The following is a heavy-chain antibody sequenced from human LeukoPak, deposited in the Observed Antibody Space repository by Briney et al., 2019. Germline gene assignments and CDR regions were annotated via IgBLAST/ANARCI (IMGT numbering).Heavy chain of an antibody. Sequence: ASVKVSCKASGYTFTSYYIHWVRQAPGQGLEWMGIIYPSGGSTSYAQKFQGRVTVTRDTSTSTVYMELSSLRSEDTAVYYCARWGSGSYNIDYWGQGTLVTVSS. V-gene: IGHV1-46*01. CDR2: IYPSGGST. CDR1: GYTFTSYY. J-gene: IGHJ4*02. D-gene: IGHD1-26*01. CDR3: ARWGSGSYNIDY.